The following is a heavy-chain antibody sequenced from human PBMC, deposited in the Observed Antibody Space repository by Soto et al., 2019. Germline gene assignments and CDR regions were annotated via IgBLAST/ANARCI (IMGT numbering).Heavy chain of an antibody. CDR3: ATSYGLGYRAFAY. CDR1: GDTFSFYS. V-gene: IGHV1-69*02. D-gene: IGHD3-10*01. CDR2: VNPILRLS. Sequence: QVQLVQSGAEVKRPGSSVKVSCKASGDTFSFYSINWVRQAPGLGLEWMGRVNPILRLSKYAQRFQGRVTMTADKAPSTANMVISSLRSEDTAIYCCATSYGLGYRAFAYWGQGAQVIVSS. J-gene: IGHJ4*02.